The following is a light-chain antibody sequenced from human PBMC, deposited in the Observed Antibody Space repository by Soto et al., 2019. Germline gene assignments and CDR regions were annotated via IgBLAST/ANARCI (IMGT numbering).Light chain of an antibody. Sequence: EIVLTQSPGTLSLSPGERATLSCRASQSVSSSYLAWYQQNXGQAPRLLIYGASSRATGIPDRFSGSGSGTDFTLTISRLEPEDFAVYYCQQYGSSSYTFGQGTKLEIK. V-gene: IGKV3-20*01. CDR2: GAS. CDR3: QQYGSSSYT. J-gene: IGKJ2*01. CDR1: QSVSSSY.